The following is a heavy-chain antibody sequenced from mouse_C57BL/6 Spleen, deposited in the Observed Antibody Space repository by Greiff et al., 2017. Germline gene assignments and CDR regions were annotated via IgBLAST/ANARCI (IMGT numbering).Heavy chain of an antibody. Sequence: QVQLQQSGAELVRPGSSVKLSCKASGYTFTSYWMDWVKQRPGQGLEWIGNIYPSDSETHYNQKFKDKATLTVDKSSSTAYMQLSSLTSEDSAVYYCARDYGSSFYCDYWGQGTTLTVSS. V-gene: IGHV1-61*01. D-gene: IGHD1-1*01. CDR3: ARDYGSSFYCDY. CDR2: IYPSDSET. J-gene: IGHJ2*01. CDR1: GYTFTSYW.